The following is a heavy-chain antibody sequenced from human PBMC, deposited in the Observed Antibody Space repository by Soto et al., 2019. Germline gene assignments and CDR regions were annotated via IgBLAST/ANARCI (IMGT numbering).Heavy chain of an antibody. Sequence: QVQLVESGGGVVQPGRSLRLSCSTSGFRFSYYAMHWVRQAPGEGLEWLAVISYDGTNIYYADSVEGRFSISRDVSENTLYLEMNSLRVDDTAVYWCVQDRTPQQLVPNWFDSWGQGTLVIVSS. D-gene: IGHD6-13*01. J-gene: IGHJ5*01. V-gene: IGHV3-30*18. CDR3: VQDRTPQQLVPNWFDS. CDR1: GFRFSYYA. CDR2: ISYDGTNI.